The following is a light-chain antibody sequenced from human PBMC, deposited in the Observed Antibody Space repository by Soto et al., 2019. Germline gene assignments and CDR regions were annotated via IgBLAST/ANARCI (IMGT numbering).Light chain of an antibody. CDR1: QSIGTF. CDR3: QQTYFSPNT. Sequence: DIQMTQSPSSLSASVGDRVSIACRASQSIGTFLHWYQQKPGKAPKLLVYAASTLQNGVPSRFSGRGSGTDFTHTVFSLQPEDFGIYYCQQTYFSPNTFGQGTKLEIK. V-gene: IGKV1-39*01. J-gene: IGKJ2*01. CDR2: AAS.